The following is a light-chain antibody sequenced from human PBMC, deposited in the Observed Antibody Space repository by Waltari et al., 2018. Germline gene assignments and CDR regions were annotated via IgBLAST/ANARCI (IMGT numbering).Light chain of an antibody. CDR1: QSVRSN. CDR3: QQYNSWPLT. Sequence: DIVMTQSQPTLSVSPAERASLSCRASQSVRSNLARYQQKPGQAPRLLIYDASTRATGVPARFSGSGSGTEFTLTISSLQSEDFAVYYCQQYNSWPLTFGGGTKVEIK. J-gene: IGKJ4*01. CDR2: DAS. V-gene: IGKV3-15*01.